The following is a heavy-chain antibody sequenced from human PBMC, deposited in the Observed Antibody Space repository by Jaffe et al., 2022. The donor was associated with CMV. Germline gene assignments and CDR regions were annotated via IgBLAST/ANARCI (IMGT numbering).Heavy chain of an antibody. D-gene: IGHD5-18*01. Sequence: EVQLVESGGGLVQTGGSLRLSCAASGFTFDSYWMHWVRQVPGEGLVWVSRINSDGSNTFYADSVKGRFTISRDNAKNTVFLQMNSLRAEDTAVYYCARGSSGPSYGSAFDNWGQGTLVTVSS. V-gene: IGHV3-74*01. J-gene: IGHJ4*02. CDR2: INSDGSNT. CDR1: GFTFDSYW. CDR3: ARGSSGPSYGSAFDN.